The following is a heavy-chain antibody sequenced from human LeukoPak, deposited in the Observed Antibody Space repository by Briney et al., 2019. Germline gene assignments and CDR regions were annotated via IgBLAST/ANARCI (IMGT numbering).Heavy chain of an antibody. CDR3: AKVHCSSTSCHPDYYYYYGMDV. V-gene: IGHV3-30*18. J-gene: IGHJ6*02. Sequence: GGSLRLSCAASGFTFSSYGMHWVRQAPGKGLEWVAVTSYDGSNKYYADSVKGRFTISRDNSKNTLYLQMNSLRAEDTAVYYCAKVHCSSTSCHPDYYYYYGMDVWGQGTTVTVSS. D-gene: IGHD2-2*01. CDR2: TSYDGSNK. CDR1: GFTFSSYG.